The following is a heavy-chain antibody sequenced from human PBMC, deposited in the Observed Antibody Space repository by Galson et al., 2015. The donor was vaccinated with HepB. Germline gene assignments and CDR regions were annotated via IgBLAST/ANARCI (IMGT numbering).Heavy chain of an antibody. V-gene: IGHV5-51*01. CDR2: IYPGDSDT. Sequence: QSGAEVKKPGESLKISCKGSGYSFTSYWIGWVRQMPGKGLEWMGIIYPGDSDTRYSPSFQGQVTISADKSTSTAYLQWSSLKASDTAMYYCARHVVGYCSSTSCYLGDAFDIWGQGTMVTVSS. CDR3: ARHVVGYCSSTSCYLGDAFDI. J-gene: IGHJ3*02. CDR1: GYSFTSYW. D-gene: IGHD2-2*03.